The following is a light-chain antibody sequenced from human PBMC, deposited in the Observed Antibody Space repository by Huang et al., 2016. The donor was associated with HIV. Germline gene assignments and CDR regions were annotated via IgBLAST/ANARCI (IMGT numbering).Light chain of an antibody. CDR1: QSILYSSTDKSY. CDR2: WAS. J-gene: IGKJ3*01. CDR3: QQYYSSPFT. V-gene: IGKV4-1*01. Sequence: DIVMTQSPDSLAVSLGERATINCKSSQSILYSSTDKSYLAWYHQKPGQPPKLLIYWASTRESGVPERLSGSGAGTDFTRTISSLQAEDVAVYYCQQYYSSPFTFGPGTKVDIK.